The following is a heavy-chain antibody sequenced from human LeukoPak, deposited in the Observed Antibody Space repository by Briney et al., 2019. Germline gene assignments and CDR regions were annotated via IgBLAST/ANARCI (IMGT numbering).Heavy chain of an antibody. Sequence: GGSLRLSCAASGFTFSSYGMHWVRQAPGKGLEWVTFIRYDGSNKYYADSVKGRFTISRDNSKNTLYLQMNSLRAEDTAVYSCAKSWDYDGPVDYWGQGSLVTVSS. CDR3: AKSWDYDGPVDY. D-gene: IGHD3-22*01. V-gene: IGHV3-30*02. J-gene: IGHJ4*02. CDR2: IRYDGSNK. CDR1: GFTFSSYG.